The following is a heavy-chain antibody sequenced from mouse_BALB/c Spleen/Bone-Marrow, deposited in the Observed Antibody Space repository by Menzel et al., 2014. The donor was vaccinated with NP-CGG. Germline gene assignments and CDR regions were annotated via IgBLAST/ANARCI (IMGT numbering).Heavy chain of an antibody. D-gene: IGHD2-3*01. CDR1: GYTFSSYW. V-gene: IGHV1-9*01. CDR2: ILPGSGST. Sequence: QVQLKQSGAELMKPGASVKISCKATGYTFSSYWIEWVKQRPGHGLEWIGEILPGSGSTNYNEKFKGKATFTADTSSNAAYMQLSSLTSEDSAVYYCARRGGWLGYFDVWGAGATVTVSS. J-gene: IGHJ1*01. CDR3: ARRGGWLGYFDV.